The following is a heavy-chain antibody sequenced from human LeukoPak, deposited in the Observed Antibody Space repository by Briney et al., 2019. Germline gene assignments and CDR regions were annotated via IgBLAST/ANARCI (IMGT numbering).Heavy chain of an antibody. J-gene: IGHJ3*02. CDR2: IRSKSNNSAT. D-gene: IGHD3-16*01. V-gene: IGHV3-73*01. Sequence: GGSLRLSCAASGFTFSGSAMHWVRQASGKGLEWVGRIRSKSNNSATAYAASVKGTFTISRDDSKNTAYLQMSSLKTDDTAVYYCGGGGAADIWGQGTMVTVSS. CDR3: GGGGAADI. CDR1: GFTFSGSA.